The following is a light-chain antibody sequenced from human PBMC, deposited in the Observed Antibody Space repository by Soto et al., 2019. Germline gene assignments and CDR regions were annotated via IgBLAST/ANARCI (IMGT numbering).Light chain of an antibody. J-gene: IGKJ4*01. CDR3: QQYGSSPLT. CDR2: DAP. Sequence: EIVLTQSPATLSLSPGERATHSCWASQSVSSYLAWYQQKPGQAPRLLIYDAPNRATGIPARFSGSGSGTDFTLTISRLEPEDFAVYYCQQYGSSPLTFGGGTKVDIK. V-gene: IGKV3-20*01. CDR1: QSVSSY.